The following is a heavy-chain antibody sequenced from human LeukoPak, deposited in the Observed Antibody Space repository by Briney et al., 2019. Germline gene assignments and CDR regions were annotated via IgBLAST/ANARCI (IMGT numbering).Heavy chain of an antibody. CDR2: IYYSGST. J-gene: IGHJ3*02. V-gene: IGHV4-39*01. Sequence: SETLSLTCTVSGGSISSSSYYWGWIRQPPGKGLEWIGSIYYSGSTYYNPSLKSRVTISVDTSKNQFSLKLSSVTAADTAVYYCARHPTHPGLSIPPGAFDIWGQGTMVTVSS. CDR3: ARHPTHPGLSIPPGAFDI. D-gene: IGHD2-15*01. CDR1: GGSISSSSYY.